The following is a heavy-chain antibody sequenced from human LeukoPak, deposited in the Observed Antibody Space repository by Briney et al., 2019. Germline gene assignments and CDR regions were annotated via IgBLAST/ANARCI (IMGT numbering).Heavy chain of an antibody. D-gene: IGHD1-26*01. V-gene: IGHV3-7*01. CDR1: GFTFSSYW. Sequence: GGPLRLSCAASGFTFSSYWMSWVRQAPGKGLEWVANIKQDGSEKYYVDSVKGRFTISRDNAKNSLYLQMNSLRAEDTAVYYCARDRSGSYYRFDYWGQGTLVTVSS. CDR3: ARDRSGSYYRFDY. J-gene: IGHJ4*02. CDR2: IKQDGSEK.